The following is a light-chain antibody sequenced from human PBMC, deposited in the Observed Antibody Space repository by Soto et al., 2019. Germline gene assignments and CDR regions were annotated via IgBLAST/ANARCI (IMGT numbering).Light chain of an antibody. V-gene: IGKV1-5*03. CDR3: QQYKTYSRT. CDR2: KAS. J-gene: IGKJ2*01. Sequence: DIQMTQSPSTLSASVGDRVTITCRASQSISPWLAWYQQNPGKAPKILIYKASSLESGVPSRFSGSDSGTEFTLTISSLQPDDFATYYCQQYKTYSRTFGQGTKLEIK. CDR1: QSISPW.